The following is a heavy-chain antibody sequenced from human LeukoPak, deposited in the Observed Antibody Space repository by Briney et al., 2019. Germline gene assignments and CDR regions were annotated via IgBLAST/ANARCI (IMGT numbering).Heavy chain of an antibody. CDR2: INHSGST. D-gene: IGHD4-11*01. CDR1: SGSFSGYY. V-gene: IGHV4-34*01. CDR3: ARSYTVTTSLWVYYYYYMDV. Sequence: SETLSLTCAVYSGSFSGYYWSWIRQPPGKGLEWIGEINHSGSTNYNPSLKSRVTISVDTSKNQFSLKLSSVTAADTAVYYCARSYTVTTSLWVYYYYYMDVWGKGTTVTVSS. J-gene: IGHJ6*03.